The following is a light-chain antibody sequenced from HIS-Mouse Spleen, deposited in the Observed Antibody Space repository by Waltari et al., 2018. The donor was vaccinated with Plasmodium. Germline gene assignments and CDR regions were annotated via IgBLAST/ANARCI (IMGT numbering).Light chain of an antibody. CDR1: QRVSSY. V-gene: IGKV1-39*01. J-gene: IGKJ1*01. CDR3: QQNYNTWT. CDR2: AAS. Sequence: DIQMNQSPSSLSASVGDRVTITCRARQRVSSYLNWYQQKPGKAPKLLIYAASSLQSGVPSRFSGSGSGTDFTLTISSLQPEDFATYYCQQNYNTWTFGQGTKVEIK.